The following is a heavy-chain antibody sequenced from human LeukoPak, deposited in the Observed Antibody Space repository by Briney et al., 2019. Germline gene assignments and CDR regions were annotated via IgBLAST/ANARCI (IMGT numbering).Heavy chain of an antibody. J-gene: IGHJ2*01. CDR3: ARVPKYFDL. Sequence: SETLSLTCAVYGGPFSGFYWNWIRQPPGKGLEWIGQINHSRSTHYNPSLKSRVTISVDTSKNQFSLKLSSVTAADTAVYYCARVPKYFDLWSRGTLVTVSS. CDR2: INHSRST. CDR1: GGPFSGFY. V-gene: IGHV4-34*01.